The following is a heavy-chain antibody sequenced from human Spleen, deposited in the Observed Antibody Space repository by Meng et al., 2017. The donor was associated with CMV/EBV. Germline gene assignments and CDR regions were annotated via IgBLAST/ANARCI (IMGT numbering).Heavy chain of an antibody. CDR1: GYTFTSYG. CDR2: INPNSGGT. J-gene: IGHJ4*02. CDR3: ARSSAHCSSTSCSVFDY. Sequence: ASVQVSCKASGYTFTSYGIIWVRQAPGQGLEWMGWINPNSGGTNYAQKFQGRVTMTRDTSISTAYMELSRLRSDDTAVYYCARSSAHCSSTSCSVFDYWGQGTLVTVSS. V-gene: IGHV1-2*02. D-gene: IGHD2-2*01.